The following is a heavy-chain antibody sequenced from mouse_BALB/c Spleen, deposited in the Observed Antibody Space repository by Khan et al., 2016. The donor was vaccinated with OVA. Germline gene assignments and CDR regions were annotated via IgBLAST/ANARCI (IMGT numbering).Heavy chain of an antibody. CDR1: GYSITSDYA. D-gene: IGHD1-1*01. J-gene: IGHJ2*02. Sequence: EVQLQQSGPGLVKPSQSLSLTCTVTGYSITSDYAWNWIRQFPGNKLEWMGFISYSGNTKYNPSLKSRFSITRDTSKNQFFLQLNSVTTEDTATYYGARVYGGDFNYWGKGTSLTVPS. CDR3: ARVYGGDFNY. CDR2: ISYSGNT. V-gene: IGHV3-2*02.